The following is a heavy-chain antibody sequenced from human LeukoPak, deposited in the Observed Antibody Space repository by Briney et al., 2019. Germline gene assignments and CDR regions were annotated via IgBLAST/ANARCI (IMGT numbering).Heavy chain of an antibody. D-gene: IGHD6-13*01. CDR2: INHGGST. CDR3: ARSLQIIAAGYNWFDP. Sequence: PSETLSLTCAVYGGSFSGYYWSWIRQPPGKGLEWIGEINHGGSTNYNPSLKSRVTISVDTSKNQFSLKLSSVTAADTAVYYCARSLQIIAAGYNWFDPWGQGTLVTVSS. J-gene: IGHJ5*02. CDR1: GGSFSGYY. V-gene: IGHV4-34*01.